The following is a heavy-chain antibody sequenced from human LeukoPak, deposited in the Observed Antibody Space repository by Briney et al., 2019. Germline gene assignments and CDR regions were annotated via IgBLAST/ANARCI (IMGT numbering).Heavy chain of an antibody. D-gene: IGHD4-17*01. CDR3: GKDPNGDYVGAFDF. CDR1: GFTFSDYA. V-gene: IGHV3-23*01. J-gene: IGHJ3*01. Sequence: GGSLRLSCAASGFTFSDYALIWVRQAPGKGLEWISAIRGTGGTTYYADSVKGRCTISRDNSRNTVYLQMNSLRAEDTDLYFCGKDPNGDYVGAFDFWGPGTMVTVSS. CDR2: IRGTGGTT.